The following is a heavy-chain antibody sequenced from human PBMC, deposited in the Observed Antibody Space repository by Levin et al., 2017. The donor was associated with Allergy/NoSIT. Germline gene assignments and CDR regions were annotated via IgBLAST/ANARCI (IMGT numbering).Heavy chain of an antibody. D-gene: IGHD6-13*01. V-gene: IGHV3-15*01. Sequence: GGSLRLSCAASGFTFSNAWMSWVRQAPGKGLEWVGRIKSKTDGGTIEYAAPVKGRFTISRDDSKNTLSLQMNILKTEDTAVYYCTTDSSSWYYFDYWGQGTLVTVTS. CDR3: TTDSSSWYYFDY. CDR1: GFTFSNAW. CDR2: IKSKTDGGTI. J-gene: IGHJ4*02.